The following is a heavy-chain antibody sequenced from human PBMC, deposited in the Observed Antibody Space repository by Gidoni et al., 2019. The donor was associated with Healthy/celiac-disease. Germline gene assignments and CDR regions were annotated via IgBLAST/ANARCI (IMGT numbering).Heavy chain of an antibody. J-gene: IGHJ4*02. D-gene: IGHD6-19*01. V-gene: IGHV3-23*01. Sequence: GRFTISRDNSKNTLYLQMNSLRAEDTAVYYCAKDPTGYSSGWSSFDYWGQGALVTVS. CDR3: AKDPTGYSSGWSSFDY.